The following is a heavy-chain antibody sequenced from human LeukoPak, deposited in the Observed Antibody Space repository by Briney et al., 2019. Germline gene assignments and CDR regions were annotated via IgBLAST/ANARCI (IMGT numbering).Heavy chain of an antibody. V-gene: IGHV3-7*01. CDR1: GFTFSSYW. CDR2: INLDGSDK. Sequence: PGGSLRLSCAASGFTFSSYWMSWVRQAPGKGLEWVGNINLDGSDKYYGDSVKGRFTISRDNAKNSLYLQMNSLRAEDTAVYYCARGTRYFDYWGQGNMVTVSS. CDR3: ARGTRYFDY. J-gene: IGHJ4*02. D-gene: IGHD2-2*01.